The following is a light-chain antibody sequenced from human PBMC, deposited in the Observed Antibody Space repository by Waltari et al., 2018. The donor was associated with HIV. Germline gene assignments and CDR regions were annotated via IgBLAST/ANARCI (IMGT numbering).Light chain of an antibody. CDR2: DDK. J-gene: IGLJ2*01. V-gene: IGLV1-51*01. Sequence: QSVLTQPPSVSAAPGQTVTISCSGSSSNFGKDDVSWYQQLPGSAPQLLIYDDKKRPSGSPDRFSGSKSGTSATLGIAGLHTGDEANYYCVTWDTSLSVLVFGGGTKLTVL. CDR1: SSNFGKDD. CDR3: VTWDTSLSVLV.